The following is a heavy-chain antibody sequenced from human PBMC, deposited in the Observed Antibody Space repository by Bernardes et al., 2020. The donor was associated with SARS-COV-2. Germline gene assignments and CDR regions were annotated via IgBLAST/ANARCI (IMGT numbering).Heavy chain of an antibody. CDR3: AREVGFDFWSGYFFPGPLYGMDV. J-gene: IGHJ6*02. CDR2: ISYDGSNK. Sequence: GSLRLSCAASGFTFSSYAMHWVRQAPGKGLEWVAVISYDGSNKYYADSVKGRFTISRDNSKNTLYLQMNSLRAEDTAVYYCAREVGFDFWSGYFFPGPLYGMDVWGQGTTVTVSS. D-gene: IGHD3-3*01. CDR1: GFTFSSYA. V-gene: IGHV3-30-3*01.